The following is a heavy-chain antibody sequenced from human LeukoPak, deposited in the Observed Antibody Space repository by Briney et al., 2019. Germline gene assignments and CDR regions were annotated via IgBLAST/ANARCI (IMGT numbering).Heavy chain of an antibody. CDR3: AKELYYCSGGSCHTGDYYGMDV. J-gene: IGHJ6*02. V-gene: IGHV3-30*18. D-gene: IGHD2-15*01. CDR1: GFTFSSYG. CDR2: ISYDGSNK. Sequence: PGGSLRLSCAASGFTFSSYGMHWVRQAPGKGLEWVAVISYDGSNKYYADSVKGRFTISRDNSKNTLYLQMNSLRAEDTAVYYCAKELYYCSGGSCHTGDYYGMDVWAKGPRSPSP.